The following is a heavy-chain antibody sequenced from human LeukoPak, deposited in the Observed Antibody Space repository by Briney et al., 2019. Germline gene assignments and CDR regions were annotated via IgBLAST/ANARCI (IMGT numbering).Heavy chain of an antibody. J-gene: IGHJ4*02. CDR1: GFTFSSYV. D-gene: IGHD5-12*01. V-gene: IGHV3-11*03. Sequence: PGGSLRLSCAASGFTFSSYVMSWVRQAPGKGLEWVSYISSSSSYTNYADSVKGRFTISRDNAKNSLYLQMNSLRAEDTAVYYCARPNGHSGYDSGVDYWGQGTLVTVSS. CDR3: ARPNGHSGYDSGVDY. CDR2: ISSSSSYT.